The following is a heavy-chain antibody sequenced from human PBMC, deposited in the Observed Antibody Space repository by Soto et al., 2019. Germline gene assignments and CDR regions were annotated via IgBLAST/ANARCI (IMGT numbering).Heavy chain of an antibody. CDR2: IYHSGST. CDR3: ARGGYCSGASCAYMGHYYYYGMDV. D-gene: IGHD2-15*01. CDR1: GGSISSGGYS. Sequence: PSETLSLTCAVSGGSISSGGYSWSWIRQPPGKGLEWIGYIYHSGSTYYNPSLKSRVTISVDRSKNQFSLKLSSVTAADTAMYYCARGGYCSGASCAYMGHYYYYGMDVWGQGTTVTVSS. J-gene: IGHJ6*02. V-gene: IGHV4-30-2*01.